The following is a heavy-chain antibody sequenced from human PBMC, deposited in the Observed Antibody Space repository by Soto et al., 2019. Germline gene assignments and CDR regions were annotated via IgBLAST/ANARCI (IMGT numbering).Heavy chain of an antibody. V-gene: IGHV4-39*01. CDR1: GASINNTSYD. CDR2: IYYSGKT. CDR3: GRPWGIGLTPPGP. D-gene: IGHD6-13*01. Sequence: LSLTCTVSGASINNTSYDLGWIRQAPGKGLEWIGNIYYSGKTYYSPSLKSRVSISVDASRNQFSLRLSSVTAADTAVYYCGRPWGIGLTPPGPWGQGVLVTVSS. J-gene: IGHJ5*02.